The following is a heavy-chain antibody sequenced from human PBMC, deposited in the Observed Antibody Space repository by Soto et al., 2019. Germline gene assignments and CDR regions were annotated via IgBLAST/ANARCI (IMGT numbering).Heavy chain of an antibody. CDR1: GFTFSSYG. CDR3: AREGGDYLTPYFDY. CDR2: IWYDGSNK. Sequence: GGSLRLSCAASGFTFSSYGMHWVRQAPGKGLEWVAVIWYDGSNKYYADSVKGRFTISRDNSKNTLYLQMNSLRAEDTAVYYCAREGGDYLTPYFDYWGQGTLVTVSS. J-gene: IGHJ4*02. V-gene: IGHV3-33*01. D-gene: IGHD4-17*01.